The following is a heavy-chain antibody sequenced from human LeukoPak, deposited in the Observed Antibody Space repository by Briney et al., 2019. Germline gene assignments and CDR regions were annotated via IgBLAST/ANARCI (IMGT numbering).Heavy chain of an antibody. Sequence: DPSETLSLTCTVSGDSVSSDSYYWSWIRQPPGKGLEWIGYIYYSGTTKQNPSLKSRVTLSVDTSKNQLYLKLNSVTAADTAVYYCARGRYYGSGSRPDYYNGMDVWGQGTTVTVSS. D-gene: IGHD3-10*01. V-gene: IGHV4-61*01. CDR1: GDSVSSDSYY. J-gene: IGHJ6*02. CDR3: ARGRYYGSGSRPDYYNGMDV. CDR2: IYYSGTT.